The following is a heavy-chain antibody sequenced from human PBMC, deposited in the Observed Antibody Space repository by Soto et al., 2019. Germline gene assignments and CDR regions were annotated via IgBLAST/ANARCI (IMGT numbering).Heavy chain of an antibody. CDR2: ISGSGGST. J-gene: IGHJ6*02. CDR3: AKDGSSWFNAPYYYYGMDV. Sequence: GGSLRLSCAASGFTFSSYAMSWVRQAPGKGLEWVSAISGSGGSTYYADSVKGRFTISRENSKNTLYLQMNSLRAEETAVYYCAKDGSSWFNAPYYYYGMDVWGQGTTVTVSS. D-gene: IGHD6-13*01. V-gene: IGHV3-23*01. CDR1: GFTFSSYA.